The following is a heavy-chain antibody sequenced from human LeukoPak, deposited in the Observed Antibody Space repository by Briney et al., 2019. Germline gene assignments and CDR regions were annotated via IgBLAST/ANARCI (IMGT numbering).Heavy chain of an antibody. CDR1: GVTLSYYN. V-gene: IGHV3-21*01. D-gene: IGHD6-19*01. CDR2: ISSSSRYI. J-gene: IGHJ3*02. Sequence: GSLRLSCAASGVTLSYYNMNWVRQAPGEGLEWGSSISSSSRYIYYADSMKGRFTISRDNAKKSLYLQMNSLRVEDTAVYYCVRSSRVGQWLVGAFEIWGQGTMVTVSS. CDR3: VRSSRVGQWLVGAFEI.